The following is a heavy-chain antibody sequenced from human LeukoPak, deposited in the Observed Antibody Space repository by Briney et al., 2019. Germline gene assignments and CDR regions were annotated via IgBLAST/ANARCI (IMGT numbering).Heavy chain of an antibody. D-gene: IGHD2-15*01. CDR1: GGSISSYY. V-gene: IGHV4-4*07. J-gene: IGHJ6*03. CDR2: IYTSGST. Sequence: SETLSLTCTVSGGSISSYYWSWIRQPAGMGLEWIGRIYTSGSTNYNPSLKSRVTMSVDTSKNQFSLKLSSVTAADTAVYYCARGTGIGSTINGYQGYYYYYMDVWGKGTTVTVSS. CDR3: ARGTGIGSTINGYQGYYYYYMDV.